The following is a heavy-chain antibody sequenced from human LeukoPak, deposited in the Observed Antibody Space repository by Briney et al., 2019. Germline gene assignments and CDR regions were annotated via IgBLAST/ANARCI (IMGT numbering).Heavy chain of an antibody. CDR3: ARGGRGDAFDI. D-gene: IGHD3-10*01. CDR2: ISSSSSYI. J-gene: IGHJ3*02. V-gene: IGHV3-21*01. Sequence: GGSLRLSCAASGFTFSNAWMNWVRQAPGKGLEWVSSISSSSSYIYYADSVKGRFTISRDNAKNSLYLQMNSLRAEDTAVYYCARGGRGDAFDIWGQGTMVTVSS. CDR1: GFTFSNAW.